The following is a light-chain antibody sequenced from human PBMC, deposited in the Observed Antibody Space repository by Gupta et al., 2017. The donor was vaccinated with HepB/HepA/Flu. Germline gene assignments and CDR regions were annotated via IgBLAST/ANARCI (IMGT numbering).Light chain of an antibody. V-gene: IGKV2-30*01. CDR1: QPLVYSDGNNY. Sequence: EVVMTHSPISLPVTLGQPASISCRSSQPLVYSDGNNYLNWFQQRPCQSPRRLIYKGSNRDAGVPDRFSGSGSVTDFTLKISRVEAEDVGVYFCMQGKHWPWTFGQGTKVEIK. J-gene: IGKJ1*01. CDR3: MQGKHWPWT. CDR2: KGS.